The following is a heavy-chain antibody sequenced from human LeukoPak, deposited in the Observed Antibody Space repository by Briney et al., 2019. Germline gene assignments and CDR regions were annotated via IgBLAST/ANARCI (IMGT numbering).Heavy chain of an antibody. CDR1: GYTFTNYY. Sequence: ASVKVSCKAPGYTFTNYYMHWVRQAPGQGLEWMGIINPSGTGTSYAQKVQGRVTMTRDTPTSTVYMELRSLRSEDTAVYYCARDSSIAVAGTHSNYGMDVWGQGTTVTVSS. CDR2: INPSGTGT. J-gene: IGHJ6*02. V-gene: IGHV1-46*03. CDR3: ARDSSIAVAGTHSNYGMDV. D-gene: IGHD6-19*01.